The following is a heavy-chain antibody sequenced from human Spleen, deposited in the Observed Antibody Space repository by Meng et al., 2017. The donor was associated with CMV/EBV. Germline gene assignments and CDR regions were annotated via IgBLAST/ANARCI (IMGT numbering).Heavy chain of an antibody. V-gene: IGHV4-34*01. CDR3: ARWGRAARLRSNWFDP. D-gene: IGHD6-6*01. J-gene: IGHJ5*02. Sequence: HQKHAGPGRFKPSAAPSLTCAVYGGSFSGYFWSLIRQPPGKGLEWIGEINHSGSTNYTPSLKSRVTISVDTSKNQFSLKLSSVTAADTAVYYCARWGRAARLRSNWFDPWGQGTLVTVSS. CDR1: GGSFSGYF. CDR2: INHSGST.